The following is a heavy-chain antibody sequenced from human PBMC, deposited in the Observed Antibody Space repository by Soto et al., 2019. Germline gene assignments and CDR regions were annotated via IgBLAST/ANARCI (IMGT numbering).Heavy chain of an antibody. CDR2: IYHSGST. CDR3: ARDGILVVPAPIPLYYYGMAV. D-gene: IGHD2-2*02. J-gene: IGHJ6*02. Sequence: SETLSLTCAVSGYSISSGYYWGWIRQPPGKGLEWIGSIYHSGSTYYNPSLKSRVTISVDTSKNQFSLKLSSVTAADTAVYYCARDGILVVPAPIPLYYYGMAVWAQCTTVTVS. CDR1: GYSISSGYY. V-gene: IGHV4-38-2*02.